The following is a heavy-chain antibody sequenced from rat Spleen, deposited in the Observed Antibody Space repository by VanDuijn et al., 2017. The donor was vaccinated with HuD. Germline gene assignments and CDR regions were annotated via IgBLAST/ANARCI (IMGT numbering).Heavy chain of an antibody. CDR3: AREYYSGDWYFDF. CDR2: MWNGGDT. V-gene: IGHV2-32*01. D-gene: IGHD1-1*01. Sequence: QVQLRESGPGLVQPSQTLSLTCTVSGFSLTSHHVHWVRQPPGKGLEWRGVMWNGGDTSYNSALKSRLSISRDTSKSQVFLKMNSLQTEDTATYYCAREYYSGDWYFDFWGPGTMVTVSS. J-gene: IGHJ1*01. CDR1: GFSLTSHH.